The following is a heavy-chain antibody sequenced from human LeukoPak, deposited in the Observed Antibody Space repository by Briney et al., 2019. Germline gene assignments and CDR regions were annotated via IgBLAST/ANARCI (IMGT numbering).Heavy chain of an antibody. D-gene: IGHD3-22*01. V-gene: IGHV4-4*02. Sequence: PSGTLSLTCAVSGGSISSSNWWSWVRQPPGKGLEWIGEIYHSGSTNHNPSLKSRITISVDKSKNQFSLKLSSVTAADTAVYYCARGSDYYYDSSGQRYFDLWGRGTLVTVSS. CDR2: IYHSGST. CDR3: ARGSDYYYDSSGQRYFDL. CDR1: GGSISSSNW. J-gene: IGHJ2*01.